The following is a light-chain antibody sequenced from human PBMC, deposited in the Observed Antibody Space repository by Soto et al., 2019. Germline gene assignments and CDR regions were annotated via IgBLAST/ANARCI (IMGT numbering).Light chain of an antibody. Sequence: EIVLTQSPATLSLSPGERGTLSCSASQSVSSSFLAWYQQKTGQAPRLLIYDASNRATGITARYSGSGSGTDVTITISSLEPEDFVVYYCQQRGKWSSITFGGGTKVDIK. CDR3: QQRGKWSSIT. CDR1: QSVSSSF. V-gene: IGKV3-11*01. CDR2: DAS. J-gene: IGKJ4*01.